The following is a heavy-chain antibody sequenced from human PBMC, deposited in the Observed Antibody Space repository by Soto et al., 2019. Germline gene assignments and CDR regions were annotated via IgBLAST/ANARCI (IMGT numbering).Heavy chain of an antibody. D-gene: IGHD2-8*01. Sequence: ASVKVSCKASGCTYSSYAISWVRQAPGQGLEWMGGIIPIFGTANYAQKFQGRVTITADESTSTAYMELSSLRSEDTAVYYCARNRAYCTNGVCYTPDYSAYGMDVWRKGPTVTVSS. CDR2: IIPIFGTA. CDR1: GCTYSSYA. V-gene: IGHV1-69*13. J-gene: IGHJ6*04. CDR3: ARNRAYCTNGVCYTPDYSAYGMDV.